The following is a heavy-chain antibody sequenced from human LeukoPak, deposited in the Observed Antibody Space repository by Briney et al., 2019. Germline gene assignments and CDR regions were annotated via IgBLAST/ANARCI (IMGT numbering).Heavy chain of an antibody. J-gene: IGHJ3*02. V-gene: IGHV1-8*01. Sequence: GASVKVSCKASGYTFTSYDINWVRQATGQGLECMGWMNPNSANTGYAQKFQGRVTMTRNTSISTAYMELSSLRSEDTAVYYCAREGRGYYDSSGYYDDAFDIWGQGTMVTVSS. CDR1: GYTFTSYD. CDR2: MNPNSANT. D-gene: IGHD3-22*01. CDR3: AREGRGYYDSSGYYDDAFDI.